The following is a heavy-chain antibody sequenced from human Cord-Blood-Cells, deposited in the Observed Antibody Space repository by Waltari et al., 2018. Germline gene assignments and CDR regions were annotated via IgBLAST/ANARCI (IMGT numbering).Heavy chain of an antibody. Sequence: EVQLLSSGGGLVQPGGSRRLSCAASGFTFTSNALTWLRQPPGKGLEWVSAISGSGGSTYYADSVKGRFTISRDNSKNTLYLQMNSLRAEDTAVYYCAKGCSSTSCYSYYYYYMDVWGKGTTVTVSS. D-gene: IGHD2-2*02. V-gene: IGHV3-23*01. J-gene: IGHJ6*03. CDR3: AKGCSSTSCYSYYYYYMDV. CDR2: ISGSGGST. CDR1: GFTFTSNA.